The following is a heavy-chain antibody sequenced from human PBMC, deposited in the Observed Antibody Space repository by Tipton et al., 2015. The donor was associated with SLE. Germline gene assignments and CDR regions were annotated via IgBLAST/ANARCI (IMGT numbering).Heavy chain of an antibody. CDR2: MYYSGST. Sequence: TLSLTCTVSGGSISSFYWSWIRQPPGKGLEWIGYMYYSGSTNYNPSLKSRVTISVDTSKIQFSLRLSSVTAADTAVYYCARAIGANYFHFWGQGTLVTVSS. CDR3: ARAIGANYFHF. V-gene: IGHV4-59*12. D-gene: IGHD3-16*01. J-gene: IGHJ4*02. CDR1: GGSISSFY.